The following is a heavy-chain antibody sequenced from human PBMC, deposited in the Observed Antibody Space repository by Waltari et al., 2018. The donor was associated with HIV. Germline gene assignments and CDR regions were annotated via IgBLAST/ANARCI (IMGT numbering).Heavy chain of an antibody. D-gene: IGHD3-22*01. CDR1: ASSVSSGYY. Sequence: QVQLQESGPGLVKPSETLSLTCKVSASSVSSGYYWGWIRHSPGKGLEWIGSIYRSGTTYYNPSFKSRVTISVNMSKNQFSLKLSSVTAADTAVYYCARDQDYYDSSGYTCYAFDMWGPGTMVTVSS. V-gene: IGHV4-38-2*02. CDR2: IYRSGTT. J-gene: IGHJ3*02. CDR3: ARDQDYYDSSGYTCYAFDM.